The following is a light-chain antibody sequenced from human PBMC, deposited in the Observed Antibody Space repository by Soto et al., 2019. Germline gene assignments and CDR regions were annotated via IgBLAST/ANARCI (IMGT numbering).Light chain of an antibody. Sequence: QSSLTHPASLSGSPGQSITISCAGTSSDIGGYNYVSWYQQHPGKAPKVMIYEVSNRPSGVSNRFSGSKSGNTASLTISGLQAEDEADYYCSSFTTSSTYVFGTGTKVTVL. CDR1: SSDIGGYNY. V-gene: IGLV2-14*01. J-gene: IGLJ1*01. CDR2: EVS. CDR3: SSFTTSSTYV.